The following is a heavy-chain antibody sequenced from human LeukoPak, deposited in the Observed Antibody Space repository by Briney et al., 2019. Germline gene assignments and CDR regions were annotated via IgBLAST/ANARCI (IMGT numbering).Heavy chain of an antibody. D-gene: IGHD3-22*01. J-gene: IGHJ4*02. CDR2: ISYDGSNK. Sequence: GGSLRLSCAASGFTFSSYGMHWVRQAPGKGLEWVAVISYDGSNKYYADSVKGRFTISRDNSKNTLYLQMNSLRAEDTAVYYCARGIYYDNSGYIHWGQGTLVTVSS. CDR1: GFTFSSYG. V-gene: IGHV3-30*03. CDR3: ARGIYYDNSGYIH.